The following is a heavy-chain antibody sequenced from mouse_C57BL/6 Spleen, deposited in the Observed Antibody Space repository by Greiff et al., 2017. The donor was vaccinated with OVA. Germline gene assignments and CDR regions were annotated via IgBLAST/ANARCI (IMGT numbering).Heavy chain of an antibody. CDR1: GYTFTDYY. CDR3: ARSGGKYYGSEAMDY. V-gene: IGHV1-75*01. CDR2: IFPGSGST. Sequence: QVQLKESGPELVKPGASVKISCKASGYTFTDYYINWVKQRPGQGLEWIGWIFPGSGSTYYNEKFKGKATLTVEKSSSTAYMLLSSLTSEDSACFVCARSGGKYYGSEAMDYWGQGTSVTVSA. D-gene: IGHD1-1*01. J-gene: IGHJ4*01.